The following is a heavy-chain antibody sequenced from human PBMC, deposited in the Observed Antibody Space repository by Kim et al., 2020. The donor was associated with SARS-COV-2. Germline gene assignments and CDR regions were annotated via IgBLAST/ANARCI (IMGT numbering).Heavy chain of an antibody. CDR3: ARQQGRYYDILTGYYDYYYYYGMDV. D-gene: IGHD3-9*01. J-gene: IGHJ6*02. CDR2: IYPGDSDT. CDR1: GYSFTSYW. V-gene: IGHV5-51*01. Sequence: GESLKISCKGSGYSFTSYWIGWVRQMPGKGLEWMGIIYPGDSDTRYSPSFQGQVTISADKSISTAYLQWSSLKASDTAMYYCARQQGRYYDILTGYYDYYYYYGMDVWGQGTTVTVSS.